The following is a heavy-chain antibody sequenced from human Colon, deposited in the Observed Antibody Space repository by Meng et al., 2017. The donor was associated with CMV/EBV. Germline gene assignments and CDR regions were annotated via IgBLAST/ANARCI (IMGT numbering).Heavy chain of an antibody. CDR3: ARGRGYYDSSGPLYFDQ. CDR1: TFTTST. V-gene: IGHV1-69*02. J-gene: IGHJ4*02. CDR2: VIPVLDIP. D-gene: IGHD3-22*01. Sequence: TFTTSTVNWVRQAPGQGLEWVGRVIPVLDIPTYAQKFQGRVAFSLDESTATAYMEISSLTSDDTAFYYCARGRGYYDSSGPLYFDQWGQGTLVTVSS.